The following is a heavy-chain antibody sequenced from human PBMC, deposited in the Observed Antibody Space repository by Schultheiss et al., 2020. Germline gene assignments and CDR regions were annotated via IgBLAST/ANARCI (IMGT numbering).Heavy chain of an antibody. Sequence: ASVTVSCKASGYTFTSYYMHWVRQAPGQRLEWMGWINAGNGNTNYAKKFQGRVTMTTDTSTSTAYMELSSLRSEDTAVYYCASTYGDYGVDAFDIWGQGTMVTV. V-gene: IGHV1-18*04. CDR2: INAGNGNT. J-gene: IGHJ3*02. CDR1: GYTFTSYY. CDR3: ASTYGDYGVDAFDI. D-gene: IGHD4-17*01.